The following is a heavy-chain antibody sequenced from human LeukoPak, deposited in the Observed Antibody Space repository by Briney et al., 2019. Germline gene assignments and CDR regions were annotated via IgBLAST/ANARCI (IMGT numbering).Heavy chain of an antibody. D-gene: IGHD3-22*01. Sequence: GGSPRLSCAASGFTFSSYEMNWVRQAPGKGLEWVSYISSSGSTIYYADSVKGRFTISRDNAKNSLYLQMNSLRAEDTAVYYCAELGITMIEGVWGKGTTVTISS. CDR3: AELGITMIEGV. J-gene: IGHJ6*04. CDR2: ISSSGSTI. CDR1: GFTFSSYE. V-gene: IGHV3-48*03.